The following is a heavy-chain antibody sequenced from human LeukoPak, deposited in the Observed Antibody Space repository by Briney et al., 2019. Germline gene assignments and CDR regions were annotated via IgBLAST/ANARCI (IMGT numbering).Heavy chain of an antibody. V-gene: IGHV4-4*07. CDR3: ARAVGSGSFQTYYYYMDV. J-gene: IGHJ6*03. CDR2: IYTSGST. CDR1: GGSFSGYY. Sequence: SETLSLTCAVCGGSFSGYYWSWIRQPAGKGLEWIGRIYTSGSTNYNPSLKSRATMSVDTSKNQFSLKLSSVTAADTAVYYCARAVGSGSFQTYYYYMDVWGKGTTVTISS. D-gene: IGHD3-10*01.